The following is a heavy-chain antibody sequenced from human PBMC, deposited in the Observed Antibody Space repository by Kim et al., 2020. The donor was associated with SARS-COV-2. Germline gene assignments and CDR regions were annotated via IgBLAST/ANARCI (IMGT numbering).Heavy chain of an antibody. J-gene: IGHJ4*02. D-gene: IGHD5-12*01. V-gene: IGHV4-30-2*05. Sequence: NRSLKSRVTSSVDTSKNPVSLKLSSVTAADTAVYYCAQARVDSGYEAFDYWGQGTLVTVSS. CDR3: AQARVDSGYEAFDY.